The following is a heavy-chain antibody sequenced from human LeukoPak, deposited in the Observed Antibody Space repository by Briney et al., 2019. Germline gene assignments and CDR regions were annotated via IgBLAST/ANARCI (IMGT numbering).Heavy chain of an antibody. CDR2: IYTSGST. D-gene: IGHD3-10*01. J-gene: IGHJ4*02. Sequence: PSETLSLTCTVSGGSINSDSYYWSWIRQPAGKGLEWIGRIYTSGSTNYNPSLKSRVTMSVDTSKNQFSLKLSSVTAADTAVYYCASTPMVRGVTKPTYFDYWGQGTLVTVSS. V-gene: IGHV4-61*02. CDR1: GGSINSDSYY. CDR3: ASTPMVRGVTKPTYFDY.